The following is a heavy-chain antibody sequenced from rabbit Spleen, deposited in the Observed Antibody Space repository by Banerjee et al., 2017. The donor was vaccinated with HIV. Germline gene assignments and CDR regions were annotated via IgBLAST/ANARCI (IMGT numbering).Heavy chain of an antibody. D-gene: IGHD1-1*01. Sequence: QEQLEESGGDLVKPEGSLTLTCKASGFSFSSGYYMSWVRQAPGKGLEWIGCIGTGSGRTYYASWAKGRFTISKTSSTTVTLQATSLTAADTATYFCATGYSDIYFNLWGQGTLVTVS. J-gene: IGHJ4*01. V-gene: IGHV1S45*01. CDR3: ATGYSDIYFNL. CDR1: GFSFSSGYY. CDR2: IGTGSGRT.